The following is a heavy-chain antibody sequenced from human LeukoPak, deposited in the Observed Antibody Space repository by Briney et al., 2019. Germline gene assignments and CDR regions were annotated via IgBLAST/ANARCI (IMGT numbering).Heavy chain of an antibody. CDR1: GGSISSYY. V-gene: IGHV4-4*07. J-gene: IGHJ6*03. D-gene: IGHD3-10*01. CDR3: ARDRYYYGSGSYPYMDV. Sequence: PSEALSLTCTFSGGSISSYYWSWIRQPAGKGLELIGRIHTSGSTNYNPSLKSRVTMSVDTSKNQFSLKLSSVTVVDTAVYYCARDRYYYGSGSYPYMDVWGKGTTVTISS. CDR2: IHTSGST.